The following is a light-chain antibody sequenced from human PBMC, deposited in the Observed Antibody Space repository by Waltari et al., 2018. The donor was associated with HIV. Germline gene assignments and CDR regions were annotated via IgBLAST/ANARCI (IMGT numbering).Light chain of an antibody. CDR1: HGIGNL. Sequence: DIQLTQSPSFLSASVGDRVTLTCRASHGIGNLLAWYQQMPGKAPKLLIYAASTLHSEVPSRFSGSGSGTVFTLTISSLQPEDSAIYYCQQLNSFLPFGGGTQV. J-gene: IGKJ4*01. CDR3: QQLNSFLP. CDR2: AAS. V-gene: IGKV1-9*01.